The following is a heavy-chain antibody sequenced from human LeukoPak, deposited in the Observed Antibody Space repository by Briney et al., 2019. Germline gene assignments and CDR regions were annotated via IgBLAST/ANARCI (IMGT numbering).Heavy chain of an antibody. V-gene: IGHV3-23*01. Sequence: GGSLRLSCAASGFTFSNYGMSWVRQAPGKGLEWVSGISGSGGNTYYADSVKGRFTISRDNSKNTLYLQMNSLRAEDTAVYYCAKQGRDWLRDYYYYMDVWGKGTTVTISS. CDR1: GFTFSNYG. J-gene: IGHJ6*03. CDR2: ISGSGGNT. D-gene: IGHD3-9*01. CDR3: AKQGRDWLRDYYYYMDV.